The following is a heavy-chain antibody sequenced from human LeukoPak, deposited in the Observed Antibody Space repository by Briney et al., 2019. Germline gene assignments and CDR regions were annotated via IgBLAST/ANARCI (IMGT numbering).Heavy chain of an antibody. D-gene: IGHD3-22*01. CDR2: IYHSGNT. CDR1: GGSISSSNW. Sequence: SGTLSLTCAVSGGSISSSNWWSWVRQPPGKGLEWIGEIYHSGNTNYNPSLKSRVTISVDKSKNQFSLKLSSVTAADTAVYYCARDAYDSSGYSFDYWGQGTLVTVSS. J-gene: IGHJ4*02. V-gene: IGHV4-4*02. CDR3: ARDAYDSSGYSFDY.